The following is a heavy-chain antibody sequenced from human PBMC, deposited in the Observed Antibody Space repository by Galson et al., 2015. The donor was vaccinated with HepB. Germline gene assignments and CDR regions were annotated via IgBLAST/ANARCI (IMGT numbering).Heavy chain of an antibody. Sequence: SLRLSCAASGFTFGSYCMTWVRQAPGKRLEWVASFRHAGGITYYSDFVKGRFTISRDNSKSTLYLQMNSLRAEDSAIYFCARDGASTVTTDWYFDLWGRGTLVTVSS. D-gene: IGHD4-17*01. V-gene: IGHV3-23*01. CDR1: GFTFGSYC. CDR3: ARDGASTVTTDWYFDL. J-gene: IGHJ2*01. CDR2: FRHAGGIT.